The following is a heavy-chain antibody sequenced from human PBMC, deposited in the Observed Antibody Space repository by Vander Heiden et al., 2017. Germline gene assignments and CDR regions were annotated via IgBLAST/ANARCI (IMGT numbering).Heavy chain of an antibody. CDR1: GFTFSSYS. V-gene: IGHV3-21*01. D-gene: IGHD3-16*02. CDR3: ARAISPLYYYGMDV. CDR2: ISSSSSYI. J-gene: IGHJ6*02. Sequence: SGFTFSSYSMNWVRQAPGKGLEWSSSISSSSSYIYYADSVKGRFTISRDNAKNSLYLQMNSLRAEDTAVYYCARAISPLYYYGMDVWGQGTTVTVSS.